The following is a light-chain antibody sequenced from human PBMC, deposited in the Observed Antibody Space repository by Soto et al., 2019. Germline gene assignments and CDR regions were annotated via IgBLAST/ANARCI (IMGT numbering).Light chain of an antibody. V-gene: IGKV3-11*01. J-gene: IGKJ4*01. CDR1: QSVSSY. Sequence: EIVLTQSPATLSLSPGERATLSCRASQSVSSYLAWYQQKPGQAPRLLIYDASNRATGIPARFSGSGSGTDFTLTIRSLEPEDFAVYYCQQRSNWFLTFGGGTKVEIK. CDR3: QQRSNWFLT. CDR2: DAS.